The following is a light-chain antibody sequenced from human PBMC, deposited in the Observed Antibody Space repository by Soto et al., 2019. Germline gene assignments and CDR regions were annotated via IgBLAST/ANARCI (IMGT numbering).Light chain of an antibody. CDR3: QQYGTS. V-gene: IGKV3-20*01. Sequence: EIVLTQSPGTLSLSPGERATLSCRASQSVSSSYLGWYQQKPGQAPRLIIYGASSRATGIPDRFSGSGSGTDFTLTISRLEPEDFAVYYCQQYGTSFGQGTKLEIK. CDR2: GAS. CDR1: QSVSSSY. J-gene: IGKJ2*01.